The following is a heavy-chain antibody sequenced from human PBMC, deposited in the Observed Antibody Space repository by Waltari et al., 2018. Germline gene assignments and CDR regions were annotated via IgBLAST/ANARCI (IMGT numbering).Heavy chain of an antibody. CDR3: ASTPPSLSGSASSGYWYFDL. V-gene: IGHV4-59*11. Sequence: QVQLQESGPGLVKPSETLSLTCTVSGGSISSHYWSWIRQPPGKGLEWIWYNYYSGSTTYNPSLKSRVSISVDTSKNQFSLKLSSVTAADTAVYYCASTPPSLSGSASSGYWYFDLWGRGTLVTVSS. CDR1: GGSISSHY. CDR2: NYYSGST. J-gene: IGHJ2*01. D-gene: IGHD6-6*01.